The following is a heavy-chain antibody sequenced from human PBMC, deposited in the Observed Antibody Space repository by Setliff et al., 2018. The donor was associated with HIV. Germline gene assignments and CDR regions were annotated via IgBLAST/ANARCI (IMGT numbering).Heavy chain of an antibody. CDR2: VYHSGKT. D-gene: IGHD3-16*01. CDR1: GQFISDGYY. Sequence: SETLSLTCTVSGQFISDGYYWGWIRQPPGKGLEWIGSVYHSGKTYYNPSLKSRVAMSADTSKNQISLMLRSMTAADTAVYYCAKHDFGEGSCFDPWGQGSLVTVSS. V-gene: IGHV4-38-2*02. J-gene: IGHJ5*02. CDR3: AKHDFGEGSCFDP.